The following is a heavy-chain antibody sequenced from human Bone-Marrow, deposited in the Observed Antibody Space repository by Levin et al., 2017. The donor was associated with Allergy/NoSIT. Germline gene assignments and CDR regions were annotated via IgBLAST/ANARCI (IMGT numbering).Heavy chain of an antibody. Sequence: GESLKISCVDSGFSFSSYSMNWVRQAPGKGLEWLAYISSGRSPIYYADSVRGRFTISRDNAKNSVYLQMNSLRDEDTAIYYCARDLEGYDALDMWGKGTMVTVSS. CDR2: ISSGRSPI. CDR1: GFSFSSYS. D-gene: IGHD5-12*01. V-gene: IGHV3-48*02. CDR3: ARDLEGYDALDM. J-gene: IGHJ3*02.